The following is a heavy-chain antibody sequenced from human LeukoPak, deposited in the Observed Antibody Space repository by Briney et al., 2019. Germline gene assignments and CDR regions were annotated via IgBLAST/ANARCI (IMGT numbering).Heavy chain of an antibody. V-gene: IGHV3-48*02. CDR3: ARDWRGSSGWYFDY. Sequence: GGSLRLSCAASGFTFSSYSINWVRQAPGKGLEWVSYVNSYSSAIYYADSVKGRFTISRDNAKNSLYLQMNSLRDEDTAVYFCARDWRGSSGWYFDYWGQGTLVTVSS. J-gene: IGHJ4*02. D-gene: IGHD6-19*01. CDR1: GFTFSSYS. CDR2: VNSYSSAI.